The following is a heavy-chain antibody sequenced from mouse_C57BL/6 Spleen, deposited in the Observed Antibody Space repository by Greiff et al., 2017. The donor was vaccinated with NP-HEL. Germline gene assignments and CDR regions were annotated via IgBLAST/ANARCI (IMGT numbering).Heavy chain of an antibody. CDR3: ARTPY. V-gene: IGHV1-76*01. CDR1: GYTFTDYY. J-gene: IGHJ2*01. Sequence: QVQLKESRAELVRPGASVKLSCKASGYTFTDYYINWVKQRPGQGLEWIARIYPGSGNTYYNEKFKGKATLTAEKSSSTAYMQLSSLTSEDSAVYFCARTPYWGQGTTLTVSS. CDR2: IYPGSGNT.